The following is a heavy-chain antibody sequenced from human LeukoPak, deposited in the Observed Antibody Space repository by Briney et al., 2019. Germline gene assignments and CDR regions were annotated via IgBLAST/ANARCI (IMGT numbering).Heavy chain of an antibody. CDR1: GGSIRSYY. V-gene: IGHV4-59*01. D-gene: IGHD4-17*01. J-gene: IGHJ3*02. CDR3: ARRQDYADYDLGAFDI. CDR2: IYYSGIT. Sequence: SETLSLTCTVSGGSIRSYYWSWIRLPPGKGLEWIGYIYYSGITKYNPFLKSRVTISVDTSRNQVSLKLNSVTAADTAVYYCARRQDYADYDLGAFDIWGQGTMVTVSS.